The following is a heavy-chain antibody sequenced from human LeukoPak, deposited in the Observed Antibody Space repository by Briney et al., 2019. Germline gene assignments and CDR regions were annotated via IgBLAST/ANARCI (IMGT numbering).Heavy chain of an antibody. V-gene: IGHV4-34*01. CDR2: INHSGST. D-gene: IGHD3-10*01. Sequence: SETLSLTCAVYGGSFSGYYWSWIRQPPGKGLEWIGEINHSGSTNYNPSLKSRVTISVDTSKNQFSLKLSSVTAADTAVYYCARRSVGGGFFDYWGQGTLVTVSS. CDR1: GGSFSGYY. CDR3: ARRSVGGGFFDY. J-gene: IGHJ4*02.